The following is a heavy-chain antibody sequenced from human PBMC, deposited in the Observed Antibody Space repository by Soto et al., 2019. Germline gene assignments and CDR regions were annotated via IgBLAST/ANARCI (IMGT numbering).Heavy chain of an antibody. CDR3: DRGPAAKNWFDT. D-gene: IGHD2-2*01. Sequence: SETLSLTCTVSGDSISSGDYYWSWIRQPPGKGLEWIGYIYYSGSTYYNPSLKSRVTMSVDTSKNQFSLNLNSVTAADTAVYYCDRGPAAKNWFDTWGQGTLVTVSS. J-gene: IGHJ5*02. CDR2: IYYSGST. CDR1: GDSISSGDYY. V-gene: IGHV4-30-4*01.